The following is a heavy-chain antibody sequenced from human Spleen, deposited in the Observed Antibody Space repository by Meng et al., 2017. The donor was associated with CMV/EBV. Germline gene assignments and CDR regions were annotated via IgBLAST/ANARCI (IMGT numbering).Heavy chain of an antibody. J-gene: IGHJ6*02. V-gene: IGHV4-34*01. CDR1: GGSFSGYY. CDR2: INHSGST. D-gene: IGHD3-3*01. Sequence: SETLSLTCAVYGGSFSGYYWSWIRQPPGKGLEWIGEINHSGSTNYNPSLKSRVTISVDTSKNQFSLKLSSVTAADTAVYYCARAKYDFWSATSKNYYYGMDVWGQGTTVTVS. CDR3: ARAKYDFWSATSKNYYYGMDV.